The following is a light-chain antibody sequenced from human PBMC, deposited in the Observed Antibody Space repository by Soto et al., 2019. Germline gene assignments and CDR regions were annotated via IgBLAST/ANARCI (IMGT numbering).Light chain of an antibody. CDR1: QSVADW. V-gene: IGKV1-5*03. CDR2: KAS. Sequence: DIPMTQSPSTLSASVGDRVTLTCRASQSVADWLAGYQQKPGKAPKLLIYKASYLESGVPSRFSGSVSGTDFTLTISSLQPDDFATYYCQQYITFSPYTFGQGTRLEIK. J-gene: IGKJ2*01. CDR3: QQYITFSPYT.